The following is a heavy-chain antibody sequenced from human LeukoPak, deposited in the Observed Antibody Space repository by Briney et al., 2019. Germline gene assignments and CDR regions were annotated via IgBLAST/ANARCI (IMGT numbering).Heavy chain of an antibody. D-gene: IGHD6-13*01. V-gene: IGHV3-21*01. CDR2: ISSSSSYI. Sequence: GRSLRLSCAASGFTFSSYSMNWVRQAPGKGLEWVSSISSSSSYIYYADSVKGRFTISRDNAKNSLYLQMNSLRAEDTAVYYCARLPGIAAAGTSAVDYWGQGTLVTVSS. J-gene: IGHJ4*02. CDR3: ARLPGIAAAGTSAVDY. CDR1: GFTFSSYS.